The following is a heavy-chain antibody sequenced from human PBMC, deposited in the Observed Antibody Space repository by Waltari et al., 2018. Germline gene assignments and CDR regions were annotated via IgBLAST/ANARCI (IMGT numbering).Heavy chain of an antibody. CDR3: ARESLGQLALDAFDI. Sequence: QVQLVQSGAEVRKPGASVKVSCKASGYTFTSYDINWVRQDTGQGLEWMGWMNPNSGNTGYAQKFQVRVTITRNTSISTAYMELSSLRSEDTAVYYCARESLGQLALDAFDIWGQGTMVTVSS. CDR1: GYTFTSYD. CDR2: MNPNSGNT. J-gene: IGHJ3*02. V-gene: IGHV1-8*03. D-gene: IGHD6-6*01.